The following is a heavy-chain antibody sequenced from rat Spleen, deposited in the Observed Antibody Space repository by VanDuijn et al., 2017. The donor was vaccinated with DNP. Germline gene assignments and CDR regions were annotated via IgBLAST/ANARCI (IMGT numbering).Heavy chain of an antibody. D-gene: IGHD1-10*01. V-gene: IGHV5-31*01. J-gene: IGHJ1*01. Sequence: EVQLVESGGGLIQPGRSLKLSCIASGFTFNNYWMSWIRQAPGKGLEWVASITNTGGSIYYPDSVKGRFTISRDNAQNTLYLQMNSLRSEDTATYYCTRIALYNNYGYFDFWGPGTMVTVSS. CDR3: TRIALYNNYGYFDF. CDR1: GFTFNNYW. CDR2: ITNTGGSI.